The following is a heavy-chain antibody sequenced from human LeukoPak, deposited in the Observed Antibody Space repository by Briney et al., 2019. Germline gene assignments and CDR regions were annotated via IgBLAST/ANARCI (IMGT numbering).Heavy chain of an antibody. D-gene: IGHD1-14*01. Sequence: SGGSLRLSCAASGFRFSNSWMYWVRQGPGKGPVWVSHMKTDGTRIEYADSVKGRFTISRDNAKNMLYLQVNSLRAEDTAVYYCATQRGGNPAYWGQGTLVTVSS. V-gene: IGHV3-74*01. CDR3: ATQRGGNPAY. CDR1: GFRFSNSW. CDR2: MKTDGTRI. J-gene: IGHJ4*02.